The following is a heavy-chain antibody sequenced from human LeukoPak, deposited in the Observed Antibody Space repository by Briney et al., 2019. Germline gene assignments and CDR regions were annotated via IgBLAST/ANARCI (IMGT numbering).Heavy chain of an antibody. V-gene: IGHV1-46*01. CDR2: INPSGGTT. D-gene: IGHD3-10*01. J-gene: IGHJ4*02. CDR1: GYIFTSYA. CDR3: AIGTMVRGGPFDY. Sequence: ASVKVSCKASGYIFTSYAMHWVRRAPGQGLEWMGIINPSGGTTNYAQKFQGRVTMTEDTSTDTAYMGLSSLRSEDTAVYYCAIGTMVRGGPFDYWGQGTLVTVSS.